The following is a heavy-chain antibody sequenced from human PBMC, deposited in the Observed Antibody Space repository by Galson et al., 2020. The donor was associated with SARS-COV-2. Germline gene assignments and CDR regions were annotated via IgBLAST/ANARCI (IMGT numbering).Heavy chain of an antibody. D-gene: IGHD1-26*01. CDR2: ISSGSDYI. V-gene: IGHV3-21*01. CDR3: TRDASWAMFGMDV. CDR1: GFTFSSYS. J-gene: IGHJ6*02. Sequence: GESLKISCDVSGFTFSSYSMNWVRQAPGKGLEWVSSISSGSDYIYYADSLKGRFTIPRDNAKNSLSLPMNTLRAEDTAVYYCTRDASWAMFGMDVWGQGTSVTVSS.